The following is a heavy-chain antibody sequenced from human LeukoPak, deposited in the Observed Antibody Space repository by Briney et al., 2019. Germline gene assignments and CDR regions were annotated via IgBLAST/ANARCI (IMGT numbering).Heavy chain of an antibody. CDR2: IYYRGST. D-gene: IGHD3-10*01. Sequence: KPSETLSLTCTVSGGSISSSSYYWSWIRQPSGKGLEWIGYIYYRGSTNYNPSLKSRVTISVDTSKNQFSLKLSSVTAADTAVYYCARDVGGYWGQGTLVTVSS. V-gene: IGHV4-61*01. CDR3: ARDVGGY. J-gene: IGHJ4*02. CDR1: GGSISSSSYY.